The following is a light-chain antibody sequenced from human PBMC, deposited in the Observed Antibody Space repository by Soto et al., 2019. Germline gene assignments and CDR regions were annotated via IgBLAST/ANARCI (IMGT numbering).Light chain of an antibody. CDR2: GAA. J-gene: IGKJ1*01. Sequence: DIQMTQSPASLSASVGDRVTISCRACQSILNYLSWYQLKPGKAPRLLMYGAASLQSGVPSRFSGSGSGTDYTLTISSLQPEDFATYYCQQSYNTPQTFGQGTKVDIK. V-gene: IGKV1-39*01. CDR3: QQSYNTPQT. CDR1: QSILNY.